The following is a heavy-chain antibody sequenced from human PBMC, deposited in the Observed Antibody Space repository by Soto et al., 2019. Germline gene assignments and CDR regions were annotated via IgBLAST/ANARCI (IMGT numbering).Heavy chain of an antibody. J-gene: IGHJ3*02. CDR3: ARDLEMATPVGTANAFDI. V-gene: IGHV4-30-4*01. CDR2: IYYSGST. Sequence: SETLSLTCTVSGGSISSGDYYWSWIRQPPGKGLEWIGYIYYSGSTYYNPSLKSRVTISVDTSKNQFSLKLSSVTAADTAVYYCARDLEMATPVGTANAFDIWGQGTMATVSS. D-gene: IGHD5-12*01. CDR1: GGSISSGDYY.